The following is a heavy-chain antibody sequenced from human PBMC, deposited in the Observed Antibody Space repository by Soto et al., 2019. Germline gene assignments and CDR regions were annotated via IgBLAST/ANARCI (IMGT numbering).Heavy chain of an antibody. J-gene: IGHJ4*02. V-gene: IGHV4-34*01. CDR2: INHSGST. CDR3: ARGRTYYGSGSYIFDY. Sequence: QVQLQQWGAGLLKPSETLSLTCAVYGGSFGGYYWSWIRQPPGKGLEWIGEINHSGSTNYNPSLKSRVTISVDTSKNQFSLKLSSVTAADTAVYYCARGRTYYGSGSYIFDYWGQGTLVTVSS. D-gene: IGHD3-10*01. CDR1: GGSFGGYY.